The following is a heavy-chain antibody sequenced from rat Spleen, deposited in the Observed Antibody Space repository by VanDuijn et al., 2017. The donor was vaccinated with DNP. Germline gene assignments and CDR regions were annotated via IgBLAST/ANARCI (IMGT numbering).Heavy chain of an antibody. CDR3: ARHASFYGYNPYWYSDF. D-gene: IGHD1-7*01. Sequence: EVQLVESGGGLVQPGRSLKLSCAASGFTFSNYDMAWVRQAPTKGLEWVASISTGAGNTYYRDSVKGRFTISRDDAQNILYLQMDSLRSEETATYYCARHASFYGYNPYWYSDFWGPGTMVTVSS. V-gene: IGHV5S11*01. J-gene: IGHJ1*01. CDR2: ISTGAGNT. CDR1: GFTFSNYD.